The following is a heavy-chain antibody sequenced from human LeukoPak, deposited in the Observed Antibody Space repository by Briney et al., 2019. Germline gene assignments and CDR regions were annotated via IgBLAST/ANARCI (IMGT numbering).Heavy chain of an antibody. CDR3: ANFGVVIIYYDRAPSDY. J-gene: IGHJ4*02. D-gene: IGHD3-3*01. V-gene: IGHV3-23*01. Sequence: GGSLRLSCAASGFTFSSYAMSWVRQAPGKGLEWVSAISGSGGSTYYADSVKGRFTISRDNSKNTLYLQMNSLRAEDTAVYYCANFGVVIIYYDRAPSDYWGQGPLVTVSS. CDR1: GFTFSSYA. CDR2: ISGSGGST.